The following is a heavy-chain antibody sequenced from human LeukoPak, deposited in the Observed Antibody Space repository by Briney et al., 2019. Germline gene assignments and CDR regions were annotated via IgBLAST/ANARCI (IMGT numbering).Heavy chain of an antibody. CDR1: GFTFSDYY. CDR2: IRSSGFTI. D-gene: IGHD3-22*01. J-gene: IGHJ4*02. Sequence: GGSLRLSCAASGFTFSDYYMSWLRQAPGKGLEWVSYIRSSGFTIYYADSVKGRFTFSRDNAKNSLYLQMNSLRAEDTAVYYCARGGYDSSGYPSGYFDYWGQGTLVTVSS. CDR3: ARGGYDSSGYPSGYFDY. V-gene: IGHV3-11*01.